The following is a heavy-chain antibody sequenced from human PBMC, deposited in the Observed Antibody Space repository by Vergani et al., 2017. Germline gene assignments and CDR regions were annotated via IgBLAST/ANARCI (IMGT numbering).Heavy chain of an antibody. V-gene: IGHV4-59*01. Sequence: QVQLQESGPGLVKPSETLSLTCTVSGGSISSYYWSWIRQPPGKGLEWIGYIYYSGSTNYNPSLKSRVTISVDTSKNQFSLKLSSVTAADTAVYYCARVPWGIPYFDYWGQGTLVTVSS. J-gene: IGHJ4*02. D-gene: IGHD6-13*01. CDR3: ARVPWGIPYFDY. CDR1: GGSISSYY. CDR2: IYYSGST.